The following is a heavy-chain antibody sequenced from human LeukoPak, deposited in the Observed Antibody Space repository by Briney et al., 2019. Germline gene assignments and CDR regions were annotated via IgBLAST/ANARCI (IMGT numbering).Heavy chain of an antibody. J-gene: IGHJ6*03. Sequence: PGGSLRLSCAASGFTFSSYWMSWVRQAPGKGLEWVANIKQDGSEKYYVDSAKGRFTISRDNAKNSLYLQMNSLRAEDTAVYYCARAGLTYYDFWSGYPYYMDVWGKGTTVTVSS. CDR1: GFTFSSYW. D-gene: IGHD3-3*01. CDR2: IKQDGSEK. CDR3: ARAGLTYYDFWSGYPYYMDV. V-gene: IGHV3-7*01.